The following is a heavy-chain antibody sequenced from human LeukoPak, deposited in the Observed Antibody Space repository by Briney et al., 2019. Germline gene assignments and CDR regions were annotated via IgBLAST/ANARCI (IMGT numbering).Heavy chain of an antibody. V-gene: IGHV4-59*01. CDR1: GGSISSYY. CDR3: AREPCGGDCYSGYFDY. Sequence: VKPSETLPLTCTFSGGSISSYYWSWIRQPPGKGLEWIGYIYYSGSTNYNPSLKSRVTISVDTSKNQFSLKLSSVTAADTAVYYCAREPCGGDCYSGYFDYWGQGTLVTVSS. CDR2: IYYSGST. D-gene: IGHD2-21*02. J-gene: IGHJ4*02.